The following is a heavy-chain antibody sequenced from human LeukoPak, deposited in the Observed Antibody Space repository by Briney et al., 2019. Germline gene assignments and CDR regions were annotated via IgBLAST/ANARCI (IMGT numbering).Heavy chain of an antibody. J-gene: IGHJ4*02. CDR1: GGSISSGSYY. V-gene: IGHV4-61*02. CDR2: IYASGTT. D-gene: IGHD5-18*01. CDR3: ARARYSYGAYYFDY. Sequence: SETLSLTCTVSGGSISSGSYYWSWIRQPAGKGLEWIGRIYASGTTNYNPSLKSRITMSVDTSKNQFSLNLTSVTAADTAVYYCARARYSYGAYYFDYWGQGTLVTVSS.